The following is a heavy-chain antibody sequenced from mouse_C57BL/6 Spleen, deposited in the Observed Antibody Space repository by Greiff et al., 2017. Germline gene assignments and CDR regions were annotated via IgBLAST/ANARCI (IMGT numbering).Heavy chain of an antibody. V-gene: IGHV1-52*01. J-gene: IGHJ2*01. CDR2: IDPSDSET. CDR1: GYTFTSYW. CDR3: ARSRGPVYYFDY. Sequence: QVQLQQPGAELVRPGSSVKLSCKASGYTFTSYWMHWVKQRPIQGLEWIGNIDPSDSETPYNQKFKDKATLTVDKSSSTAYMQLSSLTSEDSAVYYCARSRGPVYYFDYWGQGTTLTVSS.